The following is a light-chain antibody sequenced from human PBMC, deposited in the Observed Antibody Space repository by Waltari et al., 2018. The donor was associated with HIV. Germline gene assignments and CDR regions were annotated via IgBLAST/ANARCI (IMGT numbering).Light chain of an antibody. CDR3: SSYTSSSTVV. V-gene: IGLV2-14*03. Sequence: QSALTQPASVSGSPGPSITISCTATSSDVGGYNYVSWYQQHPGKAPKLMIYDVSNRPSGVSNRFSGSKSGNTASLTISGLQAEDEADYYCSSYTSSSTVVFGGGTKLTVL. CDR2: DVS. J-gene: IGLJ2*01. CDR1: SSDVGGYNY.